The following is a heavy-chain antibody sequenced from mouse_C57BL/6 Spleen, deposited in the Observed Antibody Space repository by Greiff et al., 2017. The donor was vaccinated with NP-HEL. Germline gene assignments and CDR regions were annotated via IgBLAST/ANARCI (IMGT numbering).Heavy chain of an antibody. D-gene: IGHD1-1*01. V-gene: IGHV1-64*01. CDR3: ARIPYGSSYVGYAMDY. J-gene: IGHJ4*01. CDR2: IHPNSGST. Sequence: QVQLQQPGAELVKPGASVKLSCKASGYTFTSYWMHWVKQRPGQGLEWIGMIHPNSGSTNYNEKFKSKATLTVDKSSSTAYMQLSSLTSEDSAVYYCARIPYGSSYVGYAMDYWGQGTSVTVSS. CDR1: GYTFTSYW.